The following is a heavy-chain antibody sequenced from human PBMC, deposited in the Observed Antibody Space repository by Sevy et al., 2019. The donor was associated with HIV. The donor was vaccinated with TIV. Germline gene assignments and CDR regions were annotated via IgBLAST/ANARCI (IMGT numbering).Heavy chain of an antibody. D-gene: IGHD3-16*01. CDR3: VRDHHLRGRHWFDS. CDR2: MHYGGNT. Sequence: SETLSLTCTASGGSLVSPTFYWGWVRQPPGERLEWIAAMHYGGNTYYNPSHKDRLAMSIDTSKNQFSLNLTSVTAADAAVYHCVRDHHLRGRHWFDSWGQGALVTVSS. CDR1: GGSLVSPTFY. J-gene: IGHJ5*01. V-gene: IGHV4-39*02.